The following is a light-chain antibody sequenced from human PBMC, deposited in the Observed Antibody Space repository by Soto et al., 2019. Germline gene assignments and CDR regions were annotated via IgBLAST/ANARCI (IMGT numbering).Light chain of an antibody. CDR1: QGISSW. J-gene: IGKJ5*01. CDR2: AS. V-gene: IGKV1-12*01. CDR3: QQSYSTPNN. Sequence: DIQLTQSPASVSASVGDRVTITCRASQGISSWLAWYQQKPGKAPKLLIYASSLQSGVPSRFSGSGSGTDFTLTISSLQPEDFATYYCQQSYSTPNNFGQGTRLEIK.